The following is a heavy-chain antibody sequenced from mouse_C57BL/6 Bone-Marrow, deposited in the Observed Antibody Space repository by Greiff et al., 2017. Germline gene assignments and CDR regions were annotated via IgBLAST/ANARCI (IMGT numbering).Heavy chain of an antibody. Sequence: QVQLQQPGAELVRPGSSVKLSCKASGYTFTSYWMHWVKQRPIQGLEWIGNIDPSDSETHYNQKFKDKATLTVDKSSSTAYMQLSSLTSEDSAVYYCARSEYSNYVSMDYWGQGTSVTVSS. CDR3: ARSEYSNYVSMDY. D-gene: IGHD2-5*01. CDR2: IDPSDSET. CDR1: GYTFTSYW. V-gene: IGHV1-52*01. J-gene: IGHJ4*01.